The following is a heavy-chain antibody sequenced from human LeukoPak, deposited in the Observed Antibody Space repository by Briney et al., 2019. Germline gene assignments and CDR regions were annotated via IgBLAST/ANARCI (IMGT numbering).Heavy chain of an antibody. D-gene: IGHD4-23*01. CDR1: GFTFSSYA. J-gene: IGHJ3*02. CDR2: ISGSGGHT. V-gene: IGHV3-23*01. CDR3: AARTLPGGAFDI. Sequence: GGSLRLSCAASGFTFSSYAMGWARQAPGKGLEWVSLISGSGGHTYYADSVRGRFTISRDNSKNTLYLQMNSLRAEDTAVYYCAARTLPGGAFDIWGQGTMVTVSS.